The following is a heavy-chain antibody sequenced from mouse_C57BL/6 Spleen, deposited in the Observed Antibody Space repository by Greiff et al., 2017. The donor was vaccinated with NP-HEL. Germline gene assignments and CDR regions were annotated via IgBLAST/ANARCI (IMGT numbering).Heavy chain of an antibody. CDR1: GFTFSDYY. CDR2: ISNGGGST. CDR3: ARDYYGSSYAGAWFAY. Sequence: EVQLVESGGGLVQPGGSLKLSCAASGFTFSDYYMYWVRQTPEKRLEWVAYISNGGGSTYYPDTVKGRFTISRDNAKNTLYLQMSRLKSEDTAMYYCARDYYGSSYAGAWFAYWGQGTLVTVSA. J-gene: IGHJ3*01. D-gene: IGHD1-1*01. V-gene: IGHV5-12*01.